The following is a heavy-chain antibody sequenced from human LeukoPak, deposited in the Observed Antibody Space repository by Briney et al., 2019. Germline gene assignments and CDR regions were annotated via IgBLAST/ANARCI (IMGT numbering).Heavy chain of an antibody. CDR1: GFTFSSYA. D-gene: IGHD3-3*01. J-gene: IGHJ4*02. Sequence: GGSLRLSCAASGFTFSSYAMSWVRQAPGKGLEWVSAISGSGGSTYYADSVKGRFTISRDNSKNTLYLQMNSLRAEDTAVYYCAKGGTFWSGYYGYYWGQGTLVTVSS. CDR3: AKGGTFWSGYYGYY. V-gene: IGHV3-23*01. CDR2: ISGSGGST.